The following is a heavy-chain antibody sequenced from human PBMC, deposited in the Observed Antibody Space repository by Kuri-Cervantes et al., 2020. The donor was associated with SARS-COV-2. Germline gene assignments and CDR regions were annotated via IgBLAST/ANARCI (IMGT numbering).Heavy chain of an antibody. J-gene: IGHJ4*02. D-gene: IGHD2-2*01. CDR3: ARRHCSSTSCYLDY. Sequence: GESLKISCAASGFTFSNAWMSWVRQAPGKGLEWVGRIKSKTDGGTTDYAAPVKGRFTISRDDSKNTLYLQMNSLKTEDTAVYYCARRHCSSTSCYLDYWGQGTLVTVSS. CDR1: GFTFSNAW. CDR2: IKSKTDGGTT. V-gene: IGHV3-15*01.